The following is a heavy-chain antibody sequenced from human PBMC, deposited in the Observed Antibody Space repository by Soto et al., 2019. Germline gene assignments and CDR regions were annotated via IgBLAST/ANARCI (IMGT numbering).Heavy chain of an antibody. CDR3: AKGWGSGTYSSSSGGGLYFDY. CDR1: GVTFDDYT. CDR2: ISWDGGST. Sequence: GGSLRLSCAASGVTFDDYTMHGVRQAPGKGLEWVSLISWDGGSTYYADSVKGRFTISRDNSKNSLYLQMNSLRTEDTALYYCAKGWGSGTYSSSSGGGLYFDYWGQGTLVTVSS. D-gene: IGHD6-6*01. J-gene: IGHJ4*02. V-gene: IGHV3-43*01.